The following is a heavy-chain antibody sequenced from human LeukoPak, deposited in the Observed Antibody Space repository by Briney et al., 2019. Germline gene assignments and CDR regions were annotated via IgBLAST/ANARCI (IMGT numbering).Heavy chain of an antibody. CDR3: AGRYNWIDEGWFDP. CDR2: IHHSGST. J-gene: IGHJ5*02. CDR1: GGSISSYY. V-gene: IGHV4-59*01. D-gene: IGHD1-1*01. Sequence: SETLSLTCTVSGGSISSYYWSWIRQPPGKGLEWIGYIHHSGSTNYNPSLKSRVTISVDTSKNQFSLKLSSVTAADTAVYYCAGRYNWIDEGWFDPWGQGTLVTVSS.